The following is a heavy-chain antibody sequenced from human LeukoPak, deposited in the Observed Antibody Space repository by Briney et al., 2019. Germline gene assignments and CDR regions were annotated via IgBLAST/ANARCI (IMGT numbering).Heavy chain of an antibody. J-gene: IGHJ4*02. CDR1: GFTFDTHA. V-gene: IGHV3-7*03. Sequence: GGSLRLSCAASGFTFDTHAMSWVRQAPGKGLEWVANINLDGSEINYLDSLTGRLTISRDNAKDSLYLQMNGLRAEDAAVYFCVRDRGYSTFDYWGQGTLVTVSS. D-gene: IGHD3-22*01. CDR2: INLDGSEI. CDR3: VRDRGYSTFDY.